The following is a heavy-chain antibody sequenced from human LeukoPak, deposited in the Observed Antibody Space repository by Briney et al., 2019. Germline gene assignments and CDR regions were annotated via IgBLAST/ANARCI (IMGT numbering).Heavy chain of an antibody. J-gene: IGHJ6*03. CDR1: GYTFTSYY. D-gene: IGHD3-3*02. V-gene: IGHV1-46*01. CDR2: INPSGGST. Sequence: GASVKVSCKASGYTFTSYYMHWVRQAPGQGLEWMGIINPSGGSTSYAQKFQGRVTMTRDMSTSTVYMELSSLRSEDTAVYYCAISTAYYYYYMDVWGKGTTVTVSS. CDR3: AISTAYYYYYMDV.